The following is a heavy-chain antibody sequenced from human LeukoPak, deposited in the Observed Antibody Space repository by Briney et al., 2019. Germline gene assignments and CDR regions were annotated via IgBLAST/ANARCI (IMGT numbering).Heavy chain of an antibody. J-gene: IGHJ3*02. CDR1: GYTFTGYY. Sequence: ASVKVXXKASGYTFTGYYMHWVRQASGQGLXXMGWINPNSGGTNYAQKFQGRVTMTRDTSISTAYMELSRLRSDDTAVYYCAGSSGYYGQGAFDIWGQGTMVTVSS. CDR3: AGSSGYYGQGAFDI. D-gene: IGHD3-22*01. V-gene: IGHV1-2*02. CDR2: INPNSGGT.